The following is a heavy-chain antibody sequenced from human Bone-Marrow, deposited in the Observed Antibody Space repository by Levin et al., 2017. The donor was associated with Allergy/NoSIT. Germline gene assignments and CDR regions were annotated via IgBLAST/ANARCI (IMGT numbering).Heavy chain of an antibody. D-gene: IGHD2-2*03. Sequence: PGGSLRLSCTASGFTFNIYDMSWVRQAPRRGLEWVSSLSGRSDYTYYADSVKGRFTISRDNSKNSLYLQMKNLRADDTAVYYSVRSQGRNGWSYYYYGMDVWGRGTTVTVSS. J-gene: IGHJ6*02. CDR1: GFTFNIYD. CDR2: LSGRSDYT. CDR3: VRSQGRNGWSYYYYGMDV. V-gene: IGHV3-21*04.